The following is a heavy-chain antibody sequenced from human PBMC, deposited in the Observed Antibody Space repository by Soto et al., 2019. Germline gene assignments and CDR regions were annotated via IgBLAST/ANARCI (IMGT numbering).Heavy chain of an antibody. CDR3: ARDCSGGSCYSLAPFAY. J-gene: IGHJ4*02. Sequence: GGSLRLSCAASGFTFSSYAMSWVRQAPGKGLEWVSAISGSSSTIYYADSVKGRFTISRDNAKNSLYLQMNSLRAEDTAVYYCARDCSGGSCYSLAPFAYWGQGTLVTVSS. CDR2: ISGSSSTI. V-gene: IGHV3-48*01. D-gene: IGHD2-15*01. CDR1: GFTFSSYA.